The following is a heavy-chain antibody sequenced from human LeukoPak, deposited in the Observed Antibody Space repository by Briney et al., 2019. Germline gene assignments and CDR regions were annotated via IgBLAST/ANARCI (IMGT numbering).Heavy chain of an antibody. V-gene: IGHV3-49*04. J-gene: IGHJ4*02. CDR1: GFTFADYA. Sequence: QPGRSLRLSCTVSGFTFADYAMAWVRQPPGKGLEWVGFIRGKGYGGTAEYATSVKDRFTIGRDDSKSIAYLQMSSLKTEDTAVYYCARCNGANSAGVTYWGQGTLVTVSS. CDR2: IRGKGYGGTA. CDR3: ARCNGANSAGVTY. D-gene: IGHD4/OR15-4a*01.